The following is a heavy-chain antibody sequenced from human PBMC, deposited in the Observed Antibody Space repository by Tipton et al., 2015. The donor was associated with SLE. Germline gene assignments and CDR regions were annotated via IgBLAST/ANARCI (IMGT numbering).Heavy chain of an antibody. D-gene: IGHD4-17*01. J-gene: IGHJ1*01. CDR1: GYSFTNYW. Sequence: QSGPEVKEPGESLKISCKASGYSFTNYWIGWVRQMPGKGLEWVGIFYPSDSSVRYSPSLQGQVIISADMSINTAYLQWTSLRASDSAMHYCVRQVGYGDYLPWGQGTLVTVST. CDR2: FYPSDSSV. CDR3: VRQVGYGDYLP. V-gene: IGHV5-51*01.